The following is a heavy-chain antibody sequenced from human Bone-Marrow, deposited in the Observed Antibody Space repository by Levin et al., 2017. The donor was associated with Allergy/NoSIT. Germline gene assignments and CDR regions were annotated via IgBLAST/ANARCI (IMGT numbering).Heavy chain of an antibody. V-gene: IGHV1-69*06. CDR2: VIPVFGTS. CDR3: ARGLYYLTSRSYCDF. Sequence: SVKVSCKASGYIFRDSGISWVRQAPGQGLEWMGGVIPVFGTSHSAQKFEGRVTFTADTSTSTAYMELSSLTSDDTAVYYCARGLYYLTSRSYCDFWGQGTLVTVSS. D-gene: IGHD3-10*01. J-gene: IGHJ4*02. CDR1: GYIFRDSG.